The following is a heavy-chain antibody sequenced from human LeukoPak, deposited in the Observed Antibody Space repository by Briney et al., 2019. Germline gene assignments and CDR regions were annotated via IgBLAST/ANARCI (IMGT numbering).Heavy chain of an antibody. CDR1: SYTFTSHG. J-gene: IGHJ4*02. CDR3: ARDGSVSSGYPNY. CDR2: ISAYNGNT. V-gene: IGHV1-18*01. Sequence: SVNVSCKASSYTFTSHGISCVRQAPAQGLEWMGWISAYNGNTNYAQKLQGRVTMTTDTSKSTAYMELRSLRSDDTAVYYCARDGSVSSGYPNYWGQGTLVTVFS. D-gene: IGHD3-22*01.